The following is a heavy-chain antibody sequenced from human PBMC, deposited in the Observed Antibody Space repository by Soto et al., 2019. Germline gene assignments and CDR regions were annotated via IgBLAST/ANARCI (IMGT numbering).Heavy chain of an antibody. CDR2: IYYSGST. D-gene: IGHD2-2*02. Sequence: SETLSLTCTVSGGSISSGGYYWSWIRQHPGKGLEWIGYIYYSGSTYYNPSLKSRVTISVDTSKNQFSLKLSSVTAADTAVYYCARDDIVVVPAAIPGARVYDAFDIWGQGTMVTVSS. CDR1: GGSISSGGYY. J-gene: IGHJ3*02. V-gene: IGHV4-31*03. CDR3: ARDDIVVVPAAIPGARVYDAFDI.